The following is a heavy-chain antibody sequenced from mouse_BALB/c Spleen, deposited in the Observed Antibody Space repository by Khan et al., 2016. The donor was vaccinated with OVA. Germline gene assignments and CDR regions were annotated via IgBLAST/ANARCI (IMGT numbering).Heavy chain of an antibody. CDR3: ARSNSYWYFDV. J-gene: IGHJ1*01. CDR1: GYTFTNYG. D-gene: IGHD4-1*02. V-gene: IGHV9-3-1*01. CDR2: INTYTGQT. Sequence: QIQLVQSGPELKKPGETVKISCTASGYTFTNYGMNWVKQAPGKGLKWMGWINTYTGQTTYPDEFKGRFAFSLETSASTAYLQINNLNNEDTATYFCARSNSYWYFDVWGAGTTVIVSS.